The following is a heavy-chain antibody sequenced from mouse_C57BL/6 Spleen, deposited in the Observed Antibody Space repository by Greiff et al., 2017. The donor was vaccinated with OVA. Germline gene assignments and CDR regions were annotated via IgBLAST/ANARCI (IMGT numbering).Heavy chain of an antibody. CDR3: ARGGNYLYAMDY. CDR2: ISSGSSTI. J-gene: IGHJ4*01. V-gene: IGHV5-17*01. CDR1: GFTFSDYG. D-gene: IGHD2-1*01. Sequence: EVQLVESGGGLVKPGGSLKLSCAASGFTFSDYGMHWVRQAPEKGLEWVAYISSGSSTIYYADTVKGRFTISRDNAKNTLFLQMTSLRSEDTAMFYCARGGNYLYAMDYWGQGTSVTVSS.